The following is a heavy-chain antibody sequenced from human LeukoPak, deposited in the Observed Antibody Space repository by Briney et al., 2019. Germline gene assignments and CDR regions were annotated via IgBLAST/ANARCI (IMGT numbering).Heavy chain of an antibody. CDR2: LYTDGTT. CDR3: ARGGVYYWNPRY. J-gene: IGHJ4*02. V-gene: IGHV3-53*01. CDR1: GFSVRNNY. D-gene: IGHD1-20*01. Sequence: PGGSLRLSCVASGFSVRNNYMDWVRRAPGKGLELVSILYTDGTTYYASFAEGRFTISRDDSRNTIYLHMNSLRADDTAVYYCARGGVYYWNPRYWGQGTLVTVSS.